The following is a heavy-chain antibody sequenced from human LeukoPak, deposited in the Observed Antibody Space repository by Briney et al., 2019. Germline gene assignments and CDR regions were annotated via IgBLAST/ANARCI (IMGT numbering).Heavy chain of an antibody. CDR1: GFTFSSYA. CDR3: AKGSHYYYDSSGD. D-gene: IGHD3-22*01. Sequence: GGSLRLSCAASGFTFSSYAMSWVRQAPGKGLEWVSAISGSGGSTYYADSVKGRFTISRDNSKNTLCLQMNSLRAEDTAVYYCAKGSHYYYDSSGDWGQGTLVTVSS. J-gene: IGHJ4*02. CDR2: ISGSGGST. V-gene: IGHV3-23*01.